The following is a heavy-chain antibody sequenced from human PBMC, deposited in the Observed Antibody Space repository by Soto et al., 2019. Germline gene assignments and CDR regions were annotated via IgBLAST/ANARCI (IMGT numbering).Heavy chain of an antibody. CDR2: IWYDGSNK. J-gene: IGHJ4*02. Sequence: GGSLRLSCAASGFTFSSYGMHWVRQAPGKGLEWVAVIWYDGSNKYYADSVKGRFTISRDNSKNTLYLQMNSLRAEDTAVYYCARDRDNGDYADYYFDYWGQGTLVTVSS. V-gene: IGHV3-33*01. CDR1: GFTFSSYG. D-gene: IGHD4-17*01. CDR3: ARDRDNGDYADYYFDY.